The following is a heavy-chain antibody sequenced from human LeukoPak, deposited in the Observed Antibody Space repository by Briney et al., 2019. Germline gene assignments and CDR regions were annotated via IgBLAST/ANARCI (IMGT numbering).Heavy chain of an antibody. J-gene: IGHJ4*02. CDR2: IYWDDDK. Sequence: SGPTLVKPTQTLTLTCTFSGFSLSTSGVGVGWIRQPPGEALEWLTLIYWDDDKRYNPSLKSRLTVTKDVSKNQVVLTLTNMDPVDTATYYCAHRLTGYNSIWYHGYFDYWGLGTLVTVSS. CDR1: GFSLSTSGVG. V-gene: IGHV2-5*02. D-gene: IGHD6-13*01. CDR3: AHRLTGYNSIWYHGYFDY.